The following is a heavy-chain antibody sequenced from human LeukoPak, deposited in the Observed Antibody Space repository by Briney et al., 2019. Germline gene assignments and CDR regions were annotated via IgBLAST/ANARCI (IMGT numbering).Heavy chain of an antibody. V-gene: IGHV3-11*01. J-gene: IGHJ6*02. D-gene: IGHD6-13*01. CDR3: ARSDSSSWSSYYYYGMDV. CDR1: GFTFSDYY. Sequence: GGSLRLSCAASGFTFSDYYMSWIRQAPGKGLEWVSYISSSGSTIYYADSVKGRFTISRDNAKNSLYLQMNSLRAEDTAVYYCARSDSSSWSSYYYYGMDVWGQGTTVTVSS. CDR2: ISSSGSTI.